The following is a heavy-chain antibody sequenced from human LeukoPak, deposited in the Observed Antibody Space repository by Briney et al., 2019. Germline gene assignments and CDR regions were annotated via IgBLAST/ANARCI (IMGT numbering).Heavy chain of an antibody. CDR3: ARVRGAYTYYDFWSGYNIWFDP. CDR2: INHSGST. J-gene: IGHJ5*02. CDR1: GGSFSGYY. Sequence: SETLSLTCAVYGGSFSGYYWSWIRQPPGKGLEWIGEINHSGSTNYNPSLKSRVTISADTSKNQFSLKLSSVTAADTAVYYCARVRGAYTYYDFWSGYNIWFDPWGQGTLVTVSS. V-gene: IGHV4-34*01. D-gene: IGHD3-3*01.